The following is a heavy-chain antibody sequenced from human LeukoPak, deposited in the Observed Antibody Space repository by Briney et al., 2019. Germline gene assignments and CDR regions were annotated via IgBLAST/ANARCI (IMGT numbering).Heavy chain of an antibody. CDR1: GFTFSSYS. CDR3: ARVRFGWSLDS. D-gene: IGHD3-9*01. J-gene: IGHJ4*02. Sequence: GGSLRLSCAASGFTFSSYSMNWVRQAPGKGLEWVSYISSSSTIYYADSVKGRFTISRDNAKNSLYLQMNSLRDEDTAVYYCARVRFGWSLDSWGQGTLVTVSS. CDR2: ISSSSTI. V-gene: IGHV3-48*02.